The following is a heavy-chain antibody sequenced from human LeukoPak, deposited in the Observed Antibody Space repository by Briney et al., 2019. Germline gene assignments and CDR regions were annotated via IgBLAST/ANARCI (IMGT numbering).Heavy chain of an antibody. Sequence: PGGSLRPSGAASGFTISSYWMHWVGQAPGKGRMWVSSVNSDERSTTYADSVNGRFTIARDNAKNTLYLQMNSLRAEDTAVYYCARGVSGSFDYWGQGTLVTVSS. D-gene: IGHD6-19*01. V-gene: IGHV3-74*03. J-gene: IGHJ4*02. CDR2: VNSDERST. CDR3: ARGVSGSFDY. CDR1: GFTISSYW.